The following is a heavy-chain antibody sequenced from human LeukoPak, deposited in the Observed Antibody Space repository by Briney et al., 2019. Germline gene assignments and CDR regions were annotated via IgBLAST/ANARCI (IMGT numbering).Heavy chain of an antibody. CDR1: GFTFSSYA. V-gene: IGHV3-23*01. D-gene: IGHD2-21*02. CDR3: AKGSTCGGDCYYFEY. J-gene: IGHJ4*02. CDR2: ISGSGGNT. Sequence: PGGSLRLSCAASGFTFSSYAMSWVRQAPGKGLEWVSGISGSGGNTYYADSVKGRFTISRDNSKNTLYLQMNTLRAEDTAVYYCAKGSTCGGDCYYFEYWGQGTLVTVSS.